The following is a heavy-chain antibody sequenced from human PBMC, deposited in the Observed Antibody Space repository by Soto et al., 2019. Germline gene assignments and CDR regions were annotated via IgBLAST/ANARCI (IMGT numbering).Heavy chain of an antibody. CDR1: GFTFSSYG. D-gene: IGHD4-17*01. J-gene: IGHJ4*02. CDR2: IWYDGSNK. Sequence: QVQLVESGGGVVQPGRSLRLSCAASGFTFSSYGMHWVRQAPGKGLEWVAVIWYDGSNKYYADSVKGRFTISRDNSKNTLYLQMNSLRAEDTAVYYCARVLYGGNTPGDYWGQGTLVTVSS. CDR3: ARVLYGGNTPGDY. V-gene: IGHV3-33*01.